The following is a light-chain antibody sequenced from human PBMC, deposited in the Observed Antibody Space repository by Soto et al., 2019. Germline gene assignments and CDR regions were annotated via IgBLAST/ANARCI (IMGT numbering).Light chain of an antibody. CDR1: QSINNNY. CDR2: GAS. V-gene: IGKV3-20*01. CDR3: QQYGNSPRYT. Sequence: ESVLTQSPGTLSLSPGERATLSCRASQSINNNYLAWYQQKPGHAPRLLIFGASSRATGIPDRFRGSGSGTDFNLTISRLEPEDFAVYYCQQYGNSPRYTFGQGTKLEIK. J-gene: IGKJ2*01.